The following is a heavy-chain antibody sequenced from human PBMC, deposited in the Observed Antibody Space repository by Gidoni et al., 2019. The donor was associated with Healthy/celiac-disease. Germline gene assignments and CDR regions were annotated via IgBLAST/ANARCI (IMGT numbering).Heavy chain of an antibody. CDR1: GFTFDDYA. CDR2: ISWNSGSI. CDR3: AKDLGYCSGGSCRDDAFDI. Sequence: EVQLVESGGGLVQPGRSLRLSCAASGFTFDDYAMPWVRQAPGKGLEWVSGISWNSGSIGYADSVKGRFTISRDNAKNSLYLQMNSLRAEDTALYYCAKDLGYCSGGSCRDDAFDIWGQGTMVTVSS. D-gene: IGHD2-15*01. V-gene: IGHV3-9*01. J-gene: IGHJ3*02.